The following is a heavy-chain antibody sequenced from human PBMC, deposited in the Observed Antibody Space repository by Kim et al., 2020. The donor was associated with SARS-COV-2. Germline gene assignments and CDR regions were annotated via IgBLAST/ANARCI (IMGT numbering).Heavy chain of an antibody. V-gene: IGHV4-34*01. CDR2: INHSGST. J-gene: IGHJ4*02. D-gene: IGHD5-18*01. Sequence: SETLSLTCAVYGGSFSGYYWSWIRQPPGKGLEWIGEINHSGSTNYNPSLKSRVTISVDTSKNQFSLKLSSVTAADTAVYYCARGKRGGYRNPAVDYWGQGTLVTVSS. CDR1: GGSFSGYY. CDR3: ARGKRGGYRNPAVDY.